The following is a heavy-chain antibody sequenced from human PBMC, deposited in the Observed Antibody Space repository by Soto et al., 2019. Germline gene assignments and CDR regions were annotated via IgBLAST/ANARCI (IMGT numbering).Heavy chain of an antibody. CDR1: GFTFSSYA. CDR2: ISGSGIST. V-gene: IGHV3-23*01. D-gene: IGHD6-19*01. J-gene: IGHJ6*02. Sequence: EVQLLESGGGLVQPGGSLRLSCAASGFTFSSYAMSWVRQAPGKGLEWVSAISGSGISTYYADSVKSRFTISRDNSNNTRYLIMNSLRAEDTAVYYSANEKAYSSGWDGMDVWGQGTAVTVYS. CDR3: ANEKAYSSGWDGMDV.